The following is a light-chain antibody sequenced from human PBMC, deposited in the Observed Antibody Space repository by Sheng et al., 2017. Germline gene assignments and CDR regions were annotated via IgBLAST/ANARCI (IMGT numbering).Light chain of an antibody. CDR1: QTISNY. Sequence: DIQMTQSPSSLSASVGDRVTITCRASQTISNYLNWYQQNPGKAPKLLIFVASNLQSGVPSRFSASGSGTDFTLTISSLQPEDFATYYCQQSYTTPYTFGQGTKLELK. J-gene: IGKJ2*01. CDR2: VAS. CDR3: QQSYTTPYT. V-gene: IGKV1-39*01.